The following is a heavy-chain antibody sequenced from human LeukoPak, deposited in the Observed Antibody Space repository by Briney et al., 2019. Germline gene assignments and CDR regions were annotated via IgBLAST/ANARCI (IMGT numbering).Heavy chain of an antibody. CDR1: GGSFSVYY. CDR3: ARGTRIAARPQVRTRSLDY. Sequence: SETLSLTCAVYGGSFSVYYWSWIRQPPGKGLEWIGEINHSGSTNYNPSLKSRVTISVDTSKNQFSLKLSSVTAADTAVYYCARGTRIAARPQVRTRSLDYWGQGTLVTVSS. D-gene: IGHD6-6*01. J-gene: IGHJ4*02. CDR2: INHSGST. V-gene: IGHV4-34*01.